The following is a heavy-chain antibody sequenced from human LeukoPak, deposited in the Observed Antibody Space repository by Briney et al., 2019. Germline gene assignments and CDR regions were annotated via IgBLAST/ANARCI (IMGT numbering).Heavy chain of an antibody. CDR1: GASISSSNW. CDR3: ARGKDTNALLFPF. V-gene: IGHV4-4*02. J-gene: IGHJ4*02. Sequence: PSETLSLTCAVSGASISSSNWWSWVRQPPGKGLEWIGEIFPSGSTNYNPSLRSRVTVSIDKSENQFSLKLSSVTAADTAVYYCARGKDTNALLFPFWGQGTLVTVSS. CDR2: IFPSGST. D-gene: IGHD2-2*01.